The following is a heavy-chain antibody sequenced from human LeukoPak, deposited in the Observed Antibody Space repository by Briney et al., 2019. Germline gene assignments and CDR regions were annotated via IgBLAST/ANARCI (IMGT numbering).Heavy chain of an antibody. D-gene: IGHD5-24*01. CDR1: GGSISSNNY. V-gene: IGHV4-39*01. J-gene: IGHJ4*02. CDR3: ARHEEEDGYNAKTLDY. Sequence: SETLSLTCTVSGGSISSNNYWAWIRQPPGMGLEWIGGMIYIGTTYYNPSLRSRVTISIDTSQNPFSLRLSSVTAADTAVYYCARHEEEDGYNAKTLDYWGRGTLVTVSS. CDR2: MIYIGTT.